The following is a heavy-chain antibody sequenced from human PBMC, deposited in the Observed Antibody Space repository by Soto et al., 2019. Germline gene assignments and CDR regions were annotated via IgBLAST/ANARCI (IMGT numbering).Heavy chain of an antibody. CDR3: ARGGGYEWGNFDY. J-gene: IGHJ4*02. Sequence: QVQLQESGPGLVKPSETLSLTCTVSGGSISSYYWSWIRQPPGKGLEWIGYIYYSGSTSYNPSLKSRLRISVDPSKHQFSLKLISVTAADTAVYYCARGGGYEWGNFDYWGQGTLVTVSS. D-gene: IGHD5-12*01. V-gene: IGHV4-59*01. CDR1: GGSISSYY. CDR2: IYYSGST.